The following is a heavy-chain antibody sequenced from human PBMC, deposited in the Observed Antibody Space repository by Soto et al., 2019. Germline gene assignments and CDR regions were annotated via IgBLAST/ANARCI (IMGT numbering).Heavy chain of an antibody. J-gene: IGHJ6*02. CDR1: GGSISSFY. V-gene: IGHV4-59*01. CDR3: ARAVYCTTANCWDDFHYYNIDV. CDR2: IYYSCNT. D-gene: IGHD2-2*01. Sequence: PPQTLALTCSVSGGSISSFYWSWIRQPPGKGLKWIGYIYYSCNTTYNPSLTSRVTISVDTSKNQFSLKLSSVTAADTAVYYCARAVYCTTANCWDDFHYYNIDVWGQGTAGT.